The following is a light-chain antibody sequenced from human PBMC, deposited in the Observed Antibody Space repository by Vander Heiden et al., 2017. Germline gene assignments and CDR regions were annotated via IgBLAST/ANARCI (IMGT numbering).Light chain of an antibody. CDR1: SSDVGGYNY. CDR2: DVS. Sequence: QSALTQPRSVSGSPGQSVTISCTGTSSDVGGYNYVPWYQQHPGKAPKLMMYDVSKRPSGVPDRFSGSKSGNTASLTISGLQAEDEADYYCCSYAGSYTSHVVFGGGTKLTVL. J-gene: IGLJ2*01. V-gene: IGLV2-11*01. CDR3: CSYAGSYTSHVV.